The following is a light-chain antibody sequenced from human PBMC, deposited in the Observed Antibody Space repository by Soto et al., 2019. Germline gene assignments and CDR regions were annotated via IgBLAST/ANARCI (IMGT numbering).Light chain of an antibody. V-gene: IGKV3-15*01. J-gene: IGKJ2*01. CDR2: GAS. CDR3: QQYYNWPAYT. CDR1: ETVRTN. Sequence: IVMTQSPVTLSVSPGERVTLSCRASETVRTNLAWFQQKPGQTPRLLIFGASTRATGIPTRFTGSGSETVFTLTIDSLQSEDLAVYYCQQYYNWPAYTFGQGTKLEI.